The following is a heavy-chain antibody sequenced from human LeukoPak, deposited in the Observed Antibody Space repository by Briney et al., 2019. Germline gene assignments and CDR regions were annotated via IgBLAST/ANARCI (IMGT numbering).Heavy chain of an antibody. V-gene: IGHV3-15*07. D-gene: IGHD3-16*01. J-gene: IGHJ4*02. CDR1: GFIFSNAW. Sequence: PGGSLRLSCAASGFIFSNAWMNGVRQAPGKGLEWVGRIKSKTTGGTTDYAAPVKGRFIISRDDSKNTVYLQMNSLKTEDTAMYYCATGGYYLDYWGQGTLVTVSS. CDR3: ATGGYYLDY. CDR2: IKSKTTGGTT.